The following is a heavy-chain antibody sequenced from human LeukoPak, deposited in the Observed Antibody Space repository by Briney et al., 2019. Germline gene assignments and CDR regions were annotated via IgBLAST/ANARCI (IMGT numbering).Heavy chain of an antibody. V-gene: IGHV3-48*01. CDR1: GFTFSGYN. CDR3: ARDLDPLNY. Sequence: PGGSLRLSCAASGFTFSGYNLNWVRQAPGKGLEWVSYISSSGRTIYYADFVKGRFTISRDNAKNSLFLQMNSLRAEDTAVYYCARDLDPLNYWGQGTLVTVSS. D-gene: IGHD3/OR15-3a*01. J-gene: IGHJ4*02. CDR2: ISSSGRTI.